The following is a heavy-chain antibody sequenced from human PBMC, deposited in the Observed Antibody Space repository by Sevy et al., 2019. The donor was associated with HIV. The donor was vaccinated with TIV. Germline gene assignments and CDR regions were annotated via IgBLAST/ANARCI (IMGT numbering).Heavy chain of an antibody. CDR2: IRFDGTIQ. CDR3: AKVLHIVVVPAAIDYYYGMDV. Sequence: GGSLRLSCAASGSTFSTYGMHWVRQAPGKGLEWVAFIRFDGTIQYYTDSVKGRLTISRDNSKNRLYLQMNSLRAEDTAVYFCAKVLHIVVVPAAIDYYYGMDVWGQGTTVTVSS. D-gene: IGHD2-2*01. V-gene: IGHV3-30*02. CDR1: GSTFSTYG. J-gene: IGHJ6*02.